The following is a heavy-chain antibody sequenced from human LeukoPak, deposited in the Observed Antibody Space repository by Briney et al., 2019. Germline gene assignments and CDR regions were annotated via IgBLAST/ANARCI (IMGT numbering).Heavy chain of an antibody. Sequence: SETLSLTCSVSGGSINNYYWRWIRQPPGKGLEWIGSIYSSGSTNYSPSLKSRVAISVDTSKNQFSLKLISVTVADTAVYYCARPTYGSGLGAFDFWGRGTMVVVSS. V-gene: IGHV4-59*08. CDR1: GGSINNYY. CDR3: ARPTYGSGLGAFDF. D-gene: IGHD3-10*01. J-gene: IGHJ3*01. CDR2: IYSSGST.